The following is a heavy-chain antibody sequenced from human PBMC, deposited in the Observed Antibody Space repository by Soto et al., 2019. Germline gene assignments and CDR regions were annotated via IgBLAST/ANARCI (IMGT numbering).Heavy chain of an antibody. D-gene: IGHD6-13*01. CDR1: GGTFSSYA. CDR2: IIPIFGTA. Sequence: SVKVSCKASGGTFSSYAISWVRQAPGQGLEWMGGIIPIFGTANCAQKFQGRVTITADESTSTAYMELSSLRSEDTAVYYCARVWAAGTSGWFDPWGQGTLVTVSS. V-gene: IGHV1-69*13. CDR3: ARVWAAGTSGWFDP. J-gene: IGHJ5*02.